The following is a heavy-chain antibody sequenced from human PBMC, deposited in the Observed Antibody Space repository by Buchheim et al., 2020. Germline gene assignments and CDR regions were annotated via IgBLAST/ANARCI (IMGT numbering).Heavy chain of an antibody. Sequence: QVQLVESGGGVVQPGRSLRLSCAASGFTFSTYGMHWVRQAPGKGLEWVAVISYDGSNKYYVDSVKGRFTISRDNSKNTLYLQMNSLRAEDTAVYYCAKDYDFWSGYYLSSWFDPWGQGTL. CDR3: AKDYDFWSGYYLSSWFDP. V-gene: IGHV3-33*05. CDR1: GFTFSTYG. D-gene: IGHD3-3*01. CDR2: ISYDGSNK. J-gene: IGHJ5*02.